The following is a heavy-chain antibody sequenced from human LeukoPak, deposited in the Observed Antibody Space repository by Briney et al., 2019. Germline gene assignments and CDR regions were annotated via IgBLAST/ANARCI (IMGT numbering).Heavy chain of an antibody. CDR3: ARAPQASYSSSISYDAFDI. D-gene: IGHD6-6*01. J-gene: IGHJ3*02. CDR1: GASISSSRYY. Sequence: SETLSLTCTVSGASISSSRYYCSWIRQPPGKGLEWIGSIYYSGSTYYNPSLKSRVTISVDTSKNQFSLKLSSVTAADTAVYYCARAPQASYSSSISYDAFDIWGQGTMVTVSS. V-gene: IGHV4-39*07. CDR2: IYYSGST.